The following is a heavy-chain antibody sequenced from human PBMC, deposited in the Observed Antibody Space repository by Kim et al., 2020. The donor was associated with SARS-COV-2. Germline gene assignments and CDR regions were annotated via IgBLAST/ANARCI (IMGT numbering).Heavy chain of an antibody. V-gene: IGHV1-69*06. D-gene: IGHD1-26*01. CDR2: IIPIFGTA. Sequence: SVKVSCKASGDTFSSYAISWVRQAPGQGLEWMGGIIPIFGTANYAQKFQGRVTITADKSTSTAYMELSSLRSEDTAVYYCARGQWEWLQYYYFDYWGQGTLVTVSS. CDR3: ARGQWEWLQYYYFDY. CDR1: GDTFSSYA. J-gene: IGHJ4*02.